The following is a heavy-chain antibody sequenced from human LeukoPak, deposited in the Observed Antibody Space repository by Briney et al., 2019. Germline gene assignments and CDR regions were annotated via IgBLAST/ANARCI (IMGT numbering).Heavy chain of an antibody. V-gene: IGHV3-30*03. D-gene: IGHD5-24*01. CDR3: ARDRRIIKMATSGDFDY. CDR2: ISYDGSNK. J-gene: IGHJ4*02. CDR1: GFTFCSYG. Sequence: GGSLRLSCAASGFTFCSYGMHWVRQAPGKGLEWVAVISYDGSNKYYADSVKGRFTISRDNSKNTLYLQMNSLRAEDTAVYYCARDRRIIKMATSGDFDYWGQGTLVTVSS.